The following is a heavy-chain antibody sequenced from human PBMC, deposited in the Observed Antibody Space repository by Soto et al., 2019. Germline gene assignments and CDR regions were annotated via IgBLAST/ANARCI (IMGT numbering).Heavy chain of an antibody. V-gene: IGHV3-9*01. CDR2: ISWNSGSI. D-gene: IGHD3-3*01. CDR1: GFTFDDYA. CDR3: AKDIGYEVFGVVPYYYYGMDV. Sequence: PGGSLRLSCAASGFTFDDYAMHWVRQAPGKGLEWVSGISWNSGSIGYADSVKGRFTISRDNAKNSLYLQMNSLRAEDTALYYCAKDIGYEVFGVVPYYYYGMDVWGQGTTVTVSS. J-gene: IGHJ6*02.